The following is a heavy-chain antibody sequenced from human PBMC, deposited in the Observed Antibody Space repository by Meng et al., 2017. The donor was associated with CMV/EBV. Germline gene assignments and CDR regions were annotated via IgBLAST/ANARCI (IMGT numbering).Heavy chain of an antibody. Sequence: QVQLVQSWAEVKKPGSSVKVTCNASCCTFSSNAIILVRQAPGQGLELMGGIIPIFGTADYAQKFQGRVTITADESTSTAYMELSSLRSEDTAVYYCARMPRDGYNYIDYWGQGTLVTVSS. D-gene: IGHD5-24*01. J-gene: IGHJ4*02. V-gene: IGHV1-69*12. CDR3: ARMPRDGYNYIDY. CDR1: CCTFSSNA. CDR2: IIPIFGTA.